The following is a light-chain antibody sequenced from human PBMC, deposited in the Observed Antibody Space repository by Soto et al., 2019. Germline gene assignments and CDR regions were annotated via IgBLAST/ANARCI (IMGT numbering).Light chain of an antibody. V-gene: IGKV2-30*01. CDR3: MQGTHWPYT. Sequence: VVMTQSPLSLPVTLGQPASVSCRSAQSLVYKDGDTYLNWFHQRPGQSPRRLIYKVSNRDSGVPDRFSGSGSGTDFTLKISRVEAGDVGVYYCMQGTHWPYTFGQGTKLEIK. J-gene: IGKJ2*01. CDR2: KVS. CDR1: QSLVYKDGDTY.